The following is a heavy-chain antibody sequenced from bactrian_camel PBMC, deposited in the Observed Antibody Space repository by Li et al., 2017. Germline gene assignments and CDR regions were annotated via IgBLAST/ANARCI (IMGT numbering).Heavy chain of an antibody. Sequence: HVQLVESGGGSVQAGGSLRLSCAVTGYNIDIACMRWFRRAPGEENDSVALIRADGTTAYADSVKGRFTISQDSAKNTVYLQMNSLKIEDTAVYYCALGSSRQATMTARGKGTQVTVS. CDR1: GYNIDIAC. J-gene: IGHJ4*01. D-gene: IGHD3*01. CDR2: IRADGTT. V-gene: IGHV3S53*01.